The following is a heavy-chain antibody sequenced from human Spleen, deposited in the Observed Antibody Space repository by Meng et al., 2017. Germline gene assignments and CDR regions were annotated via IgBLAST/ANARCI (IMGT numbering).Heavy chain of an antibody. Sequence: SLKISCAASGFTFDDYAMHWVRQAPGKGLEWVSGISWNSGSIGYADSVKGRFTISRDNAKNSLYLQMNSLRAEDTALYYCARADYYDSSGPPYYFDYWGQGTLVTVSS. CDR2: ISWNSGSI. CDR1: GFTFDDYA. CDR3: ARADYYDSSGPPYYFDY. D-gene: IGHD3-22*01. J-gene: IGHJ4*02. V-gene: IGHV3-9*01.